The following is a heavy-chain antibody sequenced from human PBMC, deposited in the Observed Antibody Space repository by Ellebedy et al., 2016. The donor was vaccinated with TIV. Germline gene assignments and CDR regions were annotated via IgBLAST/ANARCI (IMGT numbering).Heavy chain of an antibody. CDR1: GYSISSGYY. CDR2: IYHSGST. CDR3: ARDASSYSFDL. Sequence: MPSETLSLTCTVSGYSISSGYYWGWIRQPPGKGLEWIGSIYHSGSTYYNPSLKSRLTISVDTSKNQFSLKLSSVTAADTAVYYCARDASSYSFDLWGRGTLVTVSS. D-gene: IGHD6-6*01. V-gene: IGHV4-38-2*02. J-gene: IGHJ2*01.